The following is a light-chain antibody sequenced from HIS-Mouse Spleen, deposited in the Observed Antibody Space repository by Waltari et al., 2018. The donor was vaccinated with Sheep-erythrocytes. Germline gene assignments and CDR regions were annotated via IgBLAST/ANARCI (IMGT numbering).Light chain of an antibody. V-gene: IGLV2-11*01. CDR1: SSDVGGYNY. CDR2: DVS. J-gene: IGLJ1*01. Sequence: QSALTQPRSVSGSPGQSVTISCTGTSSDVGGYNYVSWYQQHPGKAPKLRIYDVSKPPSGVPYRFSGSKSGNTATLTISVLQAEDEADYYCCSYAGSYNHVFATGTKVTVL. CDR3: CSYAGSYNHV.